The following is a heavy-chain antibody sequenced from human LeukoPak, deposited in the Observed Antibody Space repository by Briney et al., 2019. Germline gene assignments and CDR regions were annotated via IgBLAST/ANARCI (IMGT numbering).Heavy chain of an antibody. D-gene: IGHD5-18*01. V-gene: IGHV4-38-2*02. CDR2: IYHSGST. Sequence: SETLSLTCTVSGYSISSGYYWGWIRQPPGKGLEWIGSIYHSGSTYYNPSLKSRVTKSADTSKNQFSLKLTSVTAADTAVYYCARSSGGYSYGQRDYWGQGTLVTVSS. J-gene: IGHJ4*02. CDR3: ARSSGGYSYGQRDY. CDR1: GYSISSGYY.